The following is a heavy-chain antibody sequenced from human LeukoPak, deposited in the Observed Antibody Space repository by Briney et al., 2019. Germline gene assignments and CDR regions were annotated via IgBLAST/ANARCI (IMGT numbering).Heavy chain of an antibody. CDR2: ISSSSSYI. V-gene: IGHV3-21*01. CDR1: GFTFSSYS. D-gene: IGHD3-22*01. Sequence: GGSLRLSCAASGFTFSSYSMNWVRQAPGKGLEWVSSISSSSSYIYYADSVKGRFTISRDNAKNSLYLQMNSLRAEDTAVYYCARAGGYYDSSGYYYFDYWGQGTLVTVSS. CDR3: ARAGGYYDSSGYYYFDY. J-gene: IGHJ4*02.